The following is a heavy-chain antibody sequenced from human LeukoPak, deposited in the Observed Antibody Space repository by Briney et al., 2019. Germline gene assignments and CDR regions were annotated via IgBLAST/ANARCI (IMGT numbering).Heavy chain of an antibody. CDR1: GYTFTSYG. CDR2: IIPIFGTA. D-gene: IGHD1-26*01. Sequence: SVKVSCKTSGYTFTSYGIVWVRQAPGQGLEWMGGIIPIFGTANYAQKFQGRVTITADESTSTAYMELSSLRSEDTAVYYCAVVGATSTYYFDYWGQGTLVTVSS. J-gene: IGHJ4*02. V-gene: IGHV1-69*13. CDR3: AVVGATSTYYFDY.